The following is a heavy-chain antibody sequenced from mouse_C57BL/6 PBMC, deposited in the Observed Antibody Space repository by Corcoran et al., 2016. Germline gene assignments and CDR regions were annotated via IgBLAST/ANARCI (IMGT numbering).Heavy chain of an antibody. CDR3: ARSDSSGYADFDV. V-gene: IGHV9-3*01. J-gene: IGHJ1*03. D-gene: IGHD3-2*02. CDR2: INTYSGVP. CDR1: GYTFTTYG. Sequence: QIQLVQSGPELKKPGETVKISCKASGYTFTTYGMSWVKQAPGKGLKWMGWINTYSGVPTYADDFKGRFAFSLETSASTAYLQINNLKNEDTATYFCARSDSSGYADFDVWGTGTTVTVSS.